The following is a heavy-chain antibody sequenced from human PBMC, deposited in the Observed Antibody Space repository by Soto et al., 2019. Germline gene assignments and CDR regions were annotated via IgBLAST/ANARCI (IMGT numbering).Heavy chain of an antibody. CDR2: VSPENRNA. Sequence: ASVKVSCRTFGYTFTSCEFNWVRQAPGQGLEYMGWVSPENRNAGYAPQFRGRVSMTADTSINTVYLELTTLTSEDTAVYYCEVTPGYWGQGTMVTVSS. J-gene: IGHJ4*02. D-gene: IGHD2-21*02. V-gene: IGHV1-8*01. CDR3: EVTPGY. CDR1: GYTFTSCE.